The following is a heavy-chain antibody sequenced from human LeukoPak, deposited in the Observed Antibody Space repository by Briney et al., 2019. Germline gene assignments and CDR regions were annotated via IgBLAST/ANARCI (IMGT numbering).Heavy chain of an antibody. Sequence: PGGSLRLSCAASGFTFRSYSMNWVRQAPGKGLEWVSSINSDSNYIYYADSVQGRFTISRDNARNSLYLQMNSLRAEDTAVYYCAVAYYYGSGDAFDIWGQGTKVTVSS. J-gene: IGHJ3*02. V-gene: IGHV3-21*01. CDR2: INSDSNYI. CDR3: AVAYYYGSGDAFDI. CDR1: GFTFRSYS. D-gene: IGHD3-10*01.